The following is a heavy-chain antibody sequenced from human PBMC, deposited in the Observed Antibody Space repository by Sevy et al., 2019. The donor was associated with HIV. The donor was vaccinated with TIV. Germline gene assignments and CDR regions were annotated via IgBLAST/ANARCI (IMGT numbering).Heavy chain of an antibody. CDR3: AKDIGSYSGFDP. V-gene: IGHV3-9*01. Sequence: GGSLRLSCAASEFTFDDYAMHWVRQAPGKGLEWVSGISWNSGSIGYADSVKGRFTISRDNAKNSLYLQMNSLRAEDTALYYCAKDIGSYSGFDPWGQGTLVTVSS. J-gene: IGHJ5*02. CDR1: EFTFDDYA. CDR2: ISWNSGSI. D-gene: IGHD1-26*01.